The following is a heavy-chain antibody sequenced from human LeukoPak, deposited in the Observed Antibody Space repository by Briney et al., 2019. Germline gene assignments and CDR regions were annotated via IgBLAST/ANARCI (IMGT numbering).Heavy chain of an antibody. D-gene: IGHD2/OR15-2a*01. CDR3: ARGPNSNWSGLDF. CDR1: GSSFSGHW. CDR2: ISPTGSTT. J-gene: IGHJ4*02. Sequence: GGSLRLSCTASGSSFSGHWMHWARQLPWKGLVWISCISPTGSTTSYADSVKGRFSVSRDNAKNTLYLQVNNLRAEDTAVYYCARGPNSNWSGLDFWGQGTLLTVSS. V-gene: IGHV3-74*01.